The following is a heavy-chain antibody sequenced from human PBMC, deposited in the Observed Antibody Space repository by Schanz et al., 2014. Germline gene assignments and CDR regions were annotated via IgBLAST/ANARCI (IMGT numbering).Heavy chain of an antibody. CDR2: INWNGGST. V-gene: IGHV3-20*04. J-gene: IGHJ4*02. D-gene: IGHD6-19*01. Sequence: EVQLVESGGGVVRPGGSLRLSCAASGFGFDDYAMSWVRQAPGKGLEWVSGINWNGGSTGYADSVKGRFTISRDNAKNSLYLQMNSLRAEDTAVYYCASPPISVAGTTFGVLDSWGQGTLVTVSS. CDR3: ASPPISVAGTTFGVLDS. CDR1: GFGFDDYA.